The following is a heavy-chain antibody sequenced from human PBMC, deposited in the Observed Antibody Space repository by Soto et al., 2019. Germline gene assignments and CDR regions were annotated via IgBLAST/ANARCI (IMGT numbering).Heavy chain of an antibody. CDR2: ISSSGSTI. CDR1: GFTFSDYY. D-gene: IGHD2-15*01. CDR3: VKSLGYCSGGSCYPWDY. V-gene: IGHV3-11*01. J-gene: IGHJ4*02. Sequence: GGSLRLSCAASGFTFSDYYMSWIRQAPGKGLEWVSYISSSGSTIYYADPVKGRFTISRDNAKNSLYLQMNSLRAEDTAVYYCVKSLGYCSGGSCYPWDYWGQGTLVTVSS.